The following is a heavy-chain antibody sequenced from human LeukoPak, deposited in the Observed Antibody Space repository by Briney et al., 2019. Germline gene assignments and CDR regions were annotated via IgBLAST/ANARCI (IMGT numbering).Heavy chain of an antibody. CDR3: ARGGSSSTPPFDY. J-gene: IGHJ4*02. Sequence: GGSLRLSCAASGFTFSSYWMSWVRQAPGKGLEWVANIKQDGSEKYYVDSVKGRFTISRDSAKNSLYLQIKSLRAEDTAVYYCARGGSSSTPPFDYWGQGALVTVSS. D-gene: IGHD6-6*01. V-gene: IGHV3-7*01. CDR2: IKQDGSEK. CDR1: GFTFSSYW.